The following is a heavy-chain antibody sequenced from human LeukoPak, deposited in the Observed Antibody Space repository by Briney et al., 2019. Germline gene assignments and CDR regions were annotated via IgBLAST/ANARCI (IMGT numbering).Heavy chain of an antibody. CDR1: ALTFSDYS. CDR3: ARVFPYYYDSSGHWDV. J-gene: IGHJ6*02. D-gene: IGHD3-22*01. CDR2: ISSSSSTI. V-gene: IGHV3-48*04. Sequence: GGSLRLSCAASALTFSDYSMNWVRQAPGKGLEWISYISSSSSTIYYADSVKGRFTISRDNAKNSLYLQMNSLRAEDTAVYYCARVFPYYYDSSGHWDVWGQGTTVTVSS.